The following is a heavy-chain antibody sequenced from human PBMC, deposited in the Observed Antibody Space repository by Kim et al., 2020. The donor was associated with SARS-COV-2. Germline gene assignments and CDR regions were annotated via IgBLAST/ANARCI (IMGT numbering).Heavy chain of an antibody. V-gene: IGHV3-21*01. Sequence: GGSLRLSCAASGFTFSSYSMNWVRQAPGKGLEWVSSISSSSSYIYYADSVKGRFTISRDNAKNSLYLQMNSLRAEDTAVYYCARDQREVRYFDWLTTNYYYYGMDVWGQGTTVTVSS. D-gene: IGHD3-9*01. CDR3: ARDQREVRYFDWLTTNYYYYGMDV. CDR2: ISSSSSYI. CDR1: GFTFSSYS. J-gene: IGHJ6*02.